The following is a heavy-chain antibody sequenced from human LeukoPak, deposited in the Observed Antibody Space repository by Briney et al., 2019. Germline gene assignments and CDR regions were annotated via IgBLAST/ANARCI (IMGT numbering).Heavy chain of an antibody. J-gene: IGHJ3*02. CDR2: ISGSGGST. CDR1: GFTFSSYA. CDR3: ARTYYYDSSGYYKDAFDI. D-gene: IGHD3-22*01. V-gene: IGHV3-23*01. Sequence: PGGSLRLSCAASGFTFSSYAMSWVRQAPGRGLEWVSAISGSGGSTYYADSVKGRFTISRDNAKNSLYLQMNSLRAEDTAVYYCARTYYYDSSGYYKDAFDIWGQGTMVTVSS.